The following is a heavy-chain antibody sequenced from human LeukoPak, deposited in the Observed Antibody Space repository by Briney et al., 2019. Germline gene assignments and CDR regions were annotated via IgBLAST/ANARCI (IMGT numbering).Heavy chain of an antibody. CDR3: ARGGMYYYDSGGSTRTDY. V-gene: IGHV3-7*01. CDR2: LKEDGSEK. CDR1: GFTLSNNW. J-gene: IGHJ4*02. D-gene: IGHD3-22*01. Sequence: GGSLRLSCAASGFTLSNNWMSWVRQALRKGVEWVANLKEDGSEKYYVDSVKGRFTISRDNAKNSLYLQMNSLRAEDTAVYYCARGGMYYYDSGGSTRTDYWGQGTLVTVSS.